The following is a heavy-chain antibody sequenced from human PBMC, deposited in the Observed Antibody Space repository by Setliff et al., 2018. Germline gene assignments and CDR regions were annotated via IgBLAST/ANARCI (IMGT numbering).Heavy chain of an antibody. J-gene: IGHJ4*01. Sequence: GESLKISCAASGFAFDSYAMHWVRQAPGKGLEWVAIIFHDGRDIYYGDSVQGRFAISRDNSKNTLYLQMNSLRSDDTAVYYCAGVHWTTNWFLHNWGQGTLVTVSS. V-gene: IGHV3-30*03. CDR3: AGVHWTTNWFLHN. CDR1: GFAFDSYA. CDR2: IFHDGRDI. D-gene: IGHD7-27*01.